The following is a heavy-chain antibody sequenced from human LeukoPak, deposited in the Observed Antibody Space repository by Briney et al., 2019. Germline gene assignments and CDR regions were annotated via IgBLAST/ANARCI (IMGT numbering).Heavy chain of an antibody. CDR2: IIPIFGTA. J-gene: IGHJ4*02. CDR3: AARDGYNDRADY. Sequence: ASVKVSCKASGGTFSSYAISWVRQAPGQGLEWMGRIIPIFGTANYAQKFQGRVTITTDESTSTAYMELSSLRSEDTAVYYCAARDGYNDRADYWGQGTLVTVST. CDR1: GGTFSSYA. V-gene: IGHV1-69*05. D-gene: IGHD5-24*01.